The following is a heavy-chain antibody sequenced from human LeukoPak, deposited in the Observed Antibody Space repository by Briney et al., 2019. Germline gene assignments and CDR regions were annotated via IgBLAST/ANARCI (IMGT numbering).Heavy chain of an antibody. CDR1: GFTLSTYN. D-gene: IGHD3-16*01. J-gene: IGHJ4*02. CDR2: ITSTSSYA. V-gene: IGHV3-21*04. Sequence: GGSLRLSCEASGFTLSTYNMNWVRQAPGKRLEWVSSITSTSSYAFYADSVKGRFTISRDNAKNSLYLQMNSLKTEDTAVYYCTRRVGDDYWGQGTLVTVSS. CDR3: TRRVGDDY.